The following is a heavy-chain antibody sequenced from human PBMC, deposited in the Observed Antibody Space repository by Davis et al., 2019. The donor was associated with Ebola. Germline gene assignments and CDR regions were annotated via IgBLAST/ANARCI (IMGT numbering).Heavy chain of an antibody. CDR1: GYSFTTYA. Sequence: ASVKVSCKASGYSFTTYAINGVRQAPGQGLQWMGWINFTTGSPTYAQGFTGRFVLSFDTSVSTAYLQISSLKAEDSAIYYCARSSYSWYFSGMDVWGKGTTVTVSS. J-gene: IGHJ6*04. D-gene: IGHD6-13*01. V-gene: IGHV7-4-1*02. CDR3: ARSSYSWYFSGMDV. CDR2: INFTTGSP.